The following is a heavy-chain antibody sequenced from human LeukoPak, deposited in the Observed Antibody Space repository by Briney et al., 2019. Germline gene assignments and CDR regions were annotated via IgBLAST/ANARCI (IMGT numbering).Heavy chain of an antibody. CDR2: INPNSGGT. CDR3: TRVDDYGDYVGY. V-gene: IGHV1-2*02. D-gene: IGHD4-17*01. CDR1: GYTFTGYY. J-gene: IGHJ4*02. Sequence: GASVKVSCKASGYTFTGYYMHWVRQAPGQGLEWMGWINPNSGGTNYAQKFQGRVTMTRDTSISTAYMELSRLRSDDTAVYYSTRVDDYGDYVGYWGQGTLVTVSS.